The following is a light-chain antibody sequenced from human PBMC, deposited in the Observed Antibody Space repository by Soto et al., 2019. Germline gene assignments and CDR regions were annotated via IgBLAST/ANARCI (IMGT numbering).Light chain of an antibody. V-gene: IGKV3-15*01. Sequence: EIVMTQSPATLSVSPGERATLSCRASQSVSSNLAWYQQKPGQAXTLXIYGASTRATGIPARFSGIESGTEFTLTISSLQSEDFAFYYGQQYNNWPSWTFGQGTKVDIK. J-gene: IGKJ1*01. CDR3: QQYNNWPSWT. CDR2: GAS. CDR1: QSVSSN.